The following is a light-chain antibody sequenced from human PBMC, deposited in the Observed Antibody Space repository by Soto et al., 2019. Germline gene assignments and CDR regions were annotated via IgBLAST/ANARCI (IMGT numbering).Light chain of an antibody. V-gene: IGKV3-15*01. CDR1: QTILSN. J-gene: IGKJ5*01. CDR2: GAS. CDR3: QQYNNWPIT. Sequence: EIVMTQSPATLSVSPGERATLSCRASQTILSNLAWYQQKPGQAPRLLIYGASTRATGIPARFSGSGSGTEFTLTISSLQSEDFEIYYCQQYNNWPITFGQGTRLEMK.